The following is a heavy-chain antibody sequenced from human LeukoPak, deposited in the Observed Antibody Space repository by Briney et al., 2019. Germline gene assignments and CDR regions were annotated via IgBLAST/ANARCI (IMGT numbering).Heavy chain of an antibody. CDR3: ARLTGQLVHYYGMDV. Sequence: SETLSLTCTVSGGSISSYYWSWIRQPPGKGLEWIGYIYYSGRTKYNPSLKSRVTISVDTSKNQFSLKLSSVTAADTAVYYCARLTGQLVHYYGMDVWGQGTTVTVSS. CDR2: IYYSGRT. CDR1: GGSISSYY. V-gene: IGHV4-59*12. D-gene: IGHD6-13*01. J-gene: IGHJ6*02.